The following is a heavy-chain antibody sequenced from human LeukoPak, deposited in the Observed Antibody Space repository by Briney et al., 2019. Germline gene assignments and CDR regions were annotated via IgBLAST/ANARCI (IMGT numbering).Heavy chain of an antibody. V-gene: IGHV1-18*01. CDR2: ISAHNGNT. CDR1: GYTFTTYG. D-gene: IGHD3-22*01. CDR3: ARGRGDSSGFYTAY. Sequence: GASVKVSCKASGYTFTTYGISWVRQAPGQGLEWMGWISAHNGNTNYAQELQGRVTMTTDTSTSTAYMELTSLRSDDTAVYYCARGRGDSSGFYTAYWGQGTLVTVAS. J-gene: IGHJ4*02.